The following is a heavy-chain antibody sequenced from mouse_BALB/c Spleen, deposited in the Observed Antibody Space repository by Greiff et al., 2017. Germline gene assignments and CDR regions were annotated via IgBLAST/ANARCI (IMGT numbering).Heavy chain of an antibody. Sequence: DVMLVESGGGLVKPGGSLKLSCAASGFTFSSYAMSWVRQTPEKRLEWVASISSGGSTYYPDSVKGRFTISRDNARNILYLQMSSLRSEDTAMYYCARDDYDGVYAMDYWGQGTSVTVSS. V-gene: IGHV5-6-5*01. CDR1: GFTFSSYA. CDR3: ARDDYDGVYAMDY. CDR2: ISSGGST. D-gene: IGHD2-4*01. J-gene: IGHJ4*01.